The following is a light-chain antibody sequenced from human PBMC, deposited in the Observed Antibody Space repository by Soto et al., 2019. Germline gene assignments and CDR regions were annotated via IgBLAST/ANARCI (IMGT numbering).Light chain of an antibody. J-gene: IGKJ4*01. CDR1: QSLSSN. V-gene: IGKV3-15*01. Sequence: EIVMTQSPATLSVSPGERATLSCRASQSLSSNLAWYQQCPGQAPRLLIYGASTRATGIPARFSGSGSGTEFTLTISSLQSEDFAIYFCQQYSDWPLTFGGGTNVEIK. CDR2: GAS. CDR3: QQYSDWPLT.